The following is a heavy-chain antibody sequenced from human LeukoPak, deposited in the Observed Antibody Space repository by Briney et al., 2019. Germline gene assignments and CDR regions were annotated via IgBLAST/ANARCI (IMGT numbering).Heavy chain of an antibody. D-gene: IGHD2-2*01. J-gene: IGHJ4*02. CDR3: ARGGASSRPFHY. CDR1: GGSMSTYF. CDR2: ISYSGTT. V-gene: IGHV4-59*01. Sequence: KPSETLSLTCTVSGGSMSTYFWSWIRQPPGKGPEWIGFISYSGTTNYNPSLKSRVTISVDTSKNRFSLKVNSMTAADTAVYYCARGGASSRPFHYWGQGPLVTVSS.